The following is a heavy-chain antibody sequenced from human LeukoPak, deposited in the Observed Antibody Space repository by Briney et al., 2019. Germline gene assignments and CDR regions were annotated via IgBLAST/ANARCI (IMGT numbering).Heavy chain of an antibody. CDR3: ARAKGDYVWGSYRPYYFDY. D-gene: IGHD3-16*02. J-gene: IGHJ4*02. Sequence: KPSETLSLTCTVSGGSISSYYWSWIRQPPGKGLEWIGYICYSGSTNYNPSLKSRVTISVDTSKNQFSLKLSSVTAADTAVYYCARAKGDYVWGSYRPYYFDYWGQGTLVTVSS. V-gene: IGHV4-59*01. CDR1: GGSISSYY. CDR2: ICYSGST.